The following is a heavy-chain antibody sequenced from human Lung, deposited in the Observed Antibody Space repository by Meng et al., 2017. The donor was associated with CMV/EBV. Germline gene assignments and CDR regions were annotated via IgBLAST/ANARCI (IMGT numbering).Heavy chain of an antibody. CDR1: GYTFTDHY. J-gene: IGHJ4*02. V-gene: IGHV1-2*02. D-gene: IGHD3-9*01. Sequence: ASXXVSCKASGYTFTDHYFHWVRQAPGQGLEWMGWIYPNSGGTHYAQKFQGRLTVTTDTSISTGYMELSSLGSDDTAVYYCARDNDWGPDYWGQGTLVTVPS. CDR2: IYPNSGGT. CDR3: ARDNDWGPDY.